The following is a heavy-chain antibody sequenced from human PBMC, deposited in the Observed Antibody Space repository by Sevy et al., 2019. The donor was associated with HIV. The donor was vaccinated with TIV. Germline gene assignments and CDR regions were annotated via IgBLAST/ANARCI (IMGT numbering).Heavy chain of an antibody. Sequence: LSLTCAASGFAVSSNYMSWVRQAPGKGLEWVSVIYAGGSTYYPDSVKGRFTISRDNSKNTVYLQMNSLRAEDTAVYYCSRDHYDSLWGSYWYYFDYWGQGTLVTVSS. CDR3: SRDHYDSLWGSYWYYFDY. V-gene: IGHV3-53*01. CDR1: GFAVSSNY. J-gene: IGHJ4*02. CDR2: IYAGGST. D-gene: IGHD3-16*01.